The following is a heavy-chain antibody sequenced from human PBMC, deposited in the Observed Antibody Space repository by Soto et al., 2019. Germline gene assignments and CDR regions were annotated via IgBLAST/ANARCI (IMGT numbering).Heavy chain of an antibody. CDR2: IVVGSGNT. CDR3: AADGQYYYDSSGYLG. CDR1: GFTFTSSA. J-gene: IGHJ4*02. D-gene: IGHD3-22*01. Sequence: ASVKVSCKASGFTFTSSAVQWVRQARGQRLEWIGWIVVGSGNTNYAQKFQERVTITRDMSTSTAYMELSSLRSEDTAVYYCAADGQYYYDSSGYLGWGQGTLVTSPQ. V-gene: IGHV1-58*01.